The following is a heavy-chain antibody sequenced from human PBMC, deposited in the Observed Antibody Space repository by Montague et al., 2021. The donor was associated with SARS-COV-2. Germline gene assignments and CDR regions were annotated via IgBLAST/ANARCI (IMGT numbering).Heavy chain of an antibody. CDR1: GFSLSTSGMC. J-gene: IGHJ4*02. CDR2: IDWDDDK. Sequence: PALVKPTQTLTLTCIFSGFSLSTSGMCVNWIRQSPGRALEWLARIDWDDDKHYSPSLKTRLTISKDTAKNQVVLTMTNMDPEDTATFFCARSKGGDGYSFCDSWGLGTLVTVSS. V-gene: IGHV2-70*11. CDR3: ARSKGGDGYSFCDS. D-gene: IGHD5-24*01.